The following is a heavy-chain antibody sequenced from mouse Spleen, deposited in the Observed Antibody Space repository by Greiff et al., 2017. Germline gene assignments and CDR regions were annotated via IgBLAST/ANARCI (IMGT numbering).Heavy chain of an antibody. V-gene: IGHV7-3*02. J-gene: IGHJ4*01. D-gene: IGHD2-1*01. CDR2: IRNKANGYTT. CDR3: ARDTGNYFFYAMDY. CDR1: GFTFTDYY. Sequence: EVKLVESGGGLVQPGGSLRLSCATSGFTFTDYYMSWVRQPPGKALEWLGFIRNKANGYTTEYSASVKGRFTISRDNSQSILYLQMNTLRAEDSATYYCARDTGNYFFYAMDYWGQGTSVTVSS.